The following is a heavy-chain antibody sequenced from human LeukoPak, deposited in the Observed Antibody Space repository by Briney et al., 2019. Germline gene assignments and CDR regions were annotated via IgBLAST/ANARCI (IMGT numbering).Heavy chain of an antibody. J-gene: IGHJ6*02. CDR2: ISYDGSNK. Sequence: GGSLRLSCAASGFTFSSYAMSWVRQAPGKGLEWVAVISYDGSNKYYADSVKGRFTISRDNSKNTLYLQMNSLRAEDTAVYYCAKDRKAAISYYYYYGMDVWGQGTTVTVSS. CDR1: GFTFSSYA. D-gene: IGHD2-2*01. V-gene: IGHV3-30*18. CDR3: AKDRKAAISYYYYYGMDV.